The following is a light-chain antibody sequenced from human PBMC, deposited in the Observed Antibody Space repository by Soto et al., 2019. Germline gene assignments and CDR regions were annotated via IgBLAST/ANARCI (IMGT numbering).Light chain of an antibody. J-gene: IGLJ2*01. CDR2: EDS. Sequence: SYELTQPPSGSVSPGQTARITCSGDALPKKYAYWYQQKSGQAPVLVIYEDSKRPSGIPERFSGSSSGTMATLTISGAQVEYEADYYCYSTDSSGNVVFGGGTKVTVL. V-gene: IGLV3-10*01. CDR3: YSTDSSGNVV. CDR1: ALPKKY.